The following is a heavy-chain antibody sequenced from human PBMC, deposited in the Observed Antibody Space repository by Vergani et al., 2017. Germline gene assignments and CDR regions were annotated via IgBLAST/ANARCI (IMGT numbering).Heavy chain of an antibody. J-gene: IGHJ4*02. CDR2: INHSGST. D-gene: IGHD6-6*01. CDR3: ARGWEQLAFFDY. CDR1: GGPFSGYY. Sequence: QVQLQESGPGLVKPSETLSLTCAVYGGPFSGYYWSWIRQPPGKGLEWIGEINHSGSTNYNPSLKSRVTISVDTSKNQFSLKLSSVTAADTAVYYCARGWEQLAFFDYWGQGTLVTVSS. V-gene: IGHV4-34*10.